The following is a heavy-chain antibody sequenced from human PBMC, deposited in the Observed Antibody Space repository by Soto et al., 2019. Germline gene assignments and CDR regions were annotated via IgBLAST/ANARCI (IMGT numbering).Heavy chain of an antibody. CDR1: GFTFDDYG. CDR3: VNDYYFGLDV. CDR2: LNWNGGNT. J-gene: IGHJ6*02. Sequence: GGSLRLSCVASGFTFDDYGMSWVRQAPGKGLEWVSGLNWNGGNTGYADSVKGRFTISRDNAKNSLYLQMNSLRVEDTALYYCVNDYYFGLDVWGQGTTVTVSS. V-gene: IGHV3-20*04. D-gene: IGHD3-16*01.